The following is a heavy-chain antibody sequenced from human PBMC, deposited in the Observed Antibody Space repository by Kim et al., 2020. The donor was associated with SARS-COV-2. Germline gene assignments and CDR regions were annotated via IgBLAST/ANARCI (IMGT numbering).Heavy chain of an antibody. CDR1: GFTFGDYA. CDR2: IRSKAYGGTT. V-gene: IGHV3-49*03. Sequence: GGSLRLSCTASGFTFGDYAMSWFRQAPGKGLEWVGFIRSKAYGGTTEYAASVKGRFTISRDDSKSIAYLQMNSLKTEDTAVYYCTRDRLLWFGEFLSDNYWGQGTLVTVSS. J-gene: IGHJ4*02. CDR3: TRDRLLWFGEFLSDNY. D-gene: IGHD3-10*01.